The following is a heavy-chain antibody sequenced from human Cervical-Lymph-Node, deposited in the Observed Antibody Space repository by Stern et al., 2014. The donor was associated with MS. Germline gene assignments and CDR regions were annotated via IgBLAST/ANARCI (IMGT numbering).Heavy chain of an antibody. CDR2: IYYSGST. CDR3: ARGARTAAAGIDY. D-gene: IGHD6-13*01. J-gene: IGHJ4*02. Sequence: QLQLQESGPGLVKPSETLSLTCTVSGGSISSYYWSWIRQPPGKGLEWIGYIYYSGSTNYNPSLKSRVTISVDTSKNQFSLKLSSVTAADTAVYYCARGARTAAAGIDYWGQGTLVTVSS. V-gene: IGHV4-59*01. CDR1: GGSISSYY.